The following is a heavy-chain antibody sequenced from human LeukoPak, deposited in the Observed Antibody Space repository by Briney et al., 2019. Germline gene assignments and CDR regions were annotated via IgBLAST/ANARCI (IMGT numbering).Heavy chain of an antibody. J-gene: IGHJ3*02. CDR2: IYYSGST. D-gene: IGHD2-15*01. Sequence: PSETLSLTCTVSGGSISSSSYYWGWIRQPPGKGLEWIGSIYYSGSTYYNPSLKSRVTISVDTSKNQFSLKLSSVTAADTAVYYCARHGCGGSCYYRRLVGATKGEGAFDIWGQGTMVTVSS. CDR3: ARHGCGGSCYYRRLVGATKGEGAFDI. V-gene: IGHV4-39*01. CDR1: GGSISSSSYY.